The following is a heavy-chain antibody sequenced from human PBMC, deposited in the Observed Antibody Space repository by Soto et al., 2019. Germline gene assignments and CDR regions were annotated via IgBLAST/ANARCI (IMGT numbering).Heavy chain of an antibody. Sequence: EVQLVESGGGLVQPGGSLKLSCAGSGFIFSASALHWVRQAPRTGKEWVGLVGTKANNFATQYSDSEKGRFIISRDDSDNTAYLAMDSLKREDTALFFCTLVCSGSSCYFDPWGQGTQVTVSS. CDR2: VGTKANNFAT. CDR1: GFIFSASA. J-gene: IGHJ5*02. V-gene: IGHV3-73*01. CDR3: TLVCSGSSCYFDP. D-gene: IGHD2-15*01.